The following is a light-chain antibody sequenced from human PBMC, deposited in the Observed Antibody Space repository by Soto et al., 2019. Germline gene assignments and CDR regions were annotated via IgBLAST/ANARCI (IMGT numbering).Light chain of an antibody. J-gene: IGLJ3*02. CDR3: AAWDDSLRGWV. CDR1: SSNIGRNT. CDR2: SNN. Sequence: QSALTQPPSASGTPGQRVTISCFGSSSNIGRNTVNWFQQLPGTAPKLLIYSNNQRPSGVPDRFSGSKSGTSASLAISGLQSGDEADYYCAAWDDSLRGWVFGGGTKVTVL. V-gene: IGLV1-44*01.